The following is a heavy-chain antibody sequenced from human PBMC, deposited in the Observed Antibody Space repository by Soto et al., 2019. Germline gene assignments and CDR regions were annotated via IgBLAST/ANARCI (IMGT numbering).Heavy chain of an antibody. J-gene: IGHJ4*02. CDR1: GYTFTSYY. D-gene: IGHD3-22*01. CDR3: AGGWSFYYNSGGQIKAPFHY. V-gene: IGHV1-46*01. CDR2: INPSGGST. Sequence: ASVKVSCKASGYTFTSYYMHWVRQAPGQGLEWMGIINPSGGSTSYAQKFQGRVTMTRDTSTSTVYMELSSLRSEDTAVYYCAGGWSFYYNSGGQIKAPFHYWGQETLFTVSS.